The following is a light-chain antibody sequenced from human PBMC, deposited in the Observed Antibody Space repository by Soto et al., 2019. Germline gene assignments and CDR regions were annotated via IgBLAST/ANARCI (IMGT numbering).Light chain of an antibody. V-gene: IGLV2-14*01. Sequence: LTQPASVSGSPGQSITISCTGTSSDVGGYKYVSWFQQHPGKAPKLMIYEVSNRPSGVSDRFSGSKSGSTASLTISGLQTEDEADYYCNSYTSSSTYVFGTGTKVTVL. CDR3: NSYTSSSTYV. CDR2: EVS. CDR1: SSDVGGYKY. J-gene: IGLJ1*01.